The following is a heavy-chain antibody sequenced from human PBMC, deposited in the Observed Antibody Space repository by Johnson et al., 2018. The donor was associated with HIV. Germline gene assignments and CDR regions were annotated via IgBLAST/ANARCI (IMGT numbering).Heavy chain of an antibody. CDR3: ANLGDYSGINGFDI. CDR2: ISGSGGST. CDR1: GFIFDDYG. V-gene: IGHV3-23*04. J-gene: IGHJ3*02. D-gene: IGHD4-23*01. Sequence: VQVVESGGGVLRPGASLRLSCEGFGFIFDDYGLNWVRQGPGKGLEWVSAISGSGGSTYYADSVKGRFSISRDNSKNTLYLQINSLKTEDTAVYYCANLGDYSGINGFDIWGQGTMVTVSS.